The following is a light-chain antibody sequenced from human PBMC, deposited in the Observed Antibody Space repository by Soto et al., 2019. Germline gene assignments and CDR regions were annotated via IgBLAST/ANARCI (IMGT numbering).Light chain of an antibody. CDR3: QQYSGSPTWT. V-gene: IGKV3-20*01. Sequence: EIVLTQSPGTLSLSPGERATLSCRASQSVSSSYLAWYQQKPGQAPRLLIYGASSRATGIPDRFSGSGSGTDFTLTISRLEPEDFAVYYCQQYSGSPTWTFGQGTKVEIE. J-gene: IGKJ1*01. CDR1: QSVSSSY. CDR2: GAS.